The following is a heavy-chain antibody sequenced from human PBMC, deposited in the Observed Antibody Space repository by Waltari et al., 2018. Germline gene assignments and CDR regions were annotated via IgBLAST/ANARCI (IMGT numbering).Heavy chain of an antibody. CDR1: GFTFSSYA. J-gene: IGHJ4*02. V-gene: IGHV3-23*04. Sequence: EVQLVASGGGLVQPGGSLRLSCAASGFTFSSYAMRWVRPAPGKGLEWVSAIGGSGGSTYYADSVKGRFTISRDNSKNTLYLQMNSLRAEDTAVYYCAKYASLNSGPFDYWGQGTLVTVSS. CDR3: AKYASLNSGPFDY. D-gene: IGHD1-26*01. CDR2: IGGSGGST.